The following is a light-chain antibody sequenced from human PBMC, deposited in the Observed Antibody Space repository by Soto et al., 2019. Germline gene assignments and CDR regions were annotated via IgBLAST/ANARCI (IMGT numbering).Light chain of an antibody. J-gene: IGLJ7*01. CDR2: EVS. CDR1: SSDVGSHNL. CDR3: CSYGGSRAV. V-gene: IGLV2-23*02. Sequence: QSALTQPASVSGSPGQSITISCTGTSSDVGSHNLVSWYQQHPGKAPKLMIYEVSKRPLGVSTRFSASKSGNTASLTISGLAAEDEADYYCCSYGGSRAVFGGGTQLTVL.